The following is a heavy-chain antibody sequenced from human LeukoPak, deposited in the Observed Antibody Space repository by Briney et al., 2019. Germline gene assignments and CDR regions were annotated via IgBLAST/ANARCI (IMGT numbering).Heavy chain of an antibody. Sequence: SETLSLTCTASGGSISSYYWSWIRQPPGKGLEWIGYIYYSGSTNYNPSLKSRVTISVDTSKNQFSLKLSSVTAADTAVYYCARGTDSSGYFLDAFDIWGQGTMVTVSS. CDR2: IYYSGST. CDR1: GGSISSYY. D-gene: IGHD3-22*01. CDR3: ARGTDSSGYFLDAFDI. J-gene: IGHJ3*02. V-gene: IGHV4-59*01.